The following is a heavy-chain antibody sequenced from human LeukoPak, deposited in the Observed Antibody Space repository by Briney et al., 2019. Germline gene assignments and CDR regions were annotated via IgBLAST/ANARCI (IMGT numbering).Heavy chain of an antibody. Sequence: GGSLRLSCAASGFTFSSYGMHWVRQAPDKGLEWVALVWDDGNEQYYADPVKGRSTISRDNSKNTLYLQMNSLRVEDTAVYYCAREIVGTIKSYFDYWGQGTLVTASS. CDR2: VWDDGNEQ. CDR3: AREIVGTIKSYFDY. D-gene: IGHD1-26*01. CDR1: GFTFSSYG. J-gene: IGHJ4*02. V-gene: IGHV3-33*08.